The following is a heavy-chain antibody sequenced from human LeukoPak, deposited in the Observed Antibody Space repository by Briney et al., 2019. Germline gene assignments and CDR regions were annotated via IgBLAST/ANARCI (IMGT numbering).Heavy chain of an antibody. CDR3: ARSCSSTSCYTGTDY. J-gene: IGHJ4*02. V-gene: IGHV5-51*01. CDR1: GYSFTSYW. Sequence: GESLKISCKGSGYSFTSYWIGWVRQMPGKGLEWMGIIYPGDSDTRYSPSFQGQVTISADKSISTAYLQWSSLKASDTAMYYCARSCSSTSCYTGTDYWGQGTLVTVSS. D-gene: IGHD2-2*02. CDR2: IYPGDSDT.